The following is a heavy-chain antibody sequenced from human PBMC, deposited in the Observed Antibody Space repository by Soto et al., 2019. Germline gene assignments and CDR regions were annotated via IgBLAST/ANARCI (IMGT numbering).Heavy chain of an antibody. J-gene: IGHJ4*02. Sequence: SETLSLTCTVSGGSISSSSYYWGWIRQPPGKGLEWIGSIYYSGSNYYNPSLKSRVTISVDTSKNQFYLKLSSVTAADTAVYYCARHRSMEYSSRYYYFDYWGQGTLVT. CDR1: GGSISSSSYY. CDR3: ARHRSMEYSSRYYYFDY. V-gene: IGHV4-39*01. CDR2: IYYSGSN. D-gene: IGHD3-22*01.